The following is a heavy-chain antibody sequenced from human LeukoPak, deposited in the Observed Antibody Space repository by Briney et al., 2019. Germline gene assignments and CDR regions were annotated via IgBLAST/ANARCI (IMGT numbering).Heavy chain of an antibody. CDR1: GYTFTSFD. CDR2: MNPNSGNS. D-gene: IGHD6-19*01. Sequence: ASVKASCKASGYTFTSFDINWVRQATGQGLEWMGWMNPNSGNSGFTQEFQGRLTMTRDTSISTAYMELSSLRSEDTAVYYCARGGSGWPLDYWGQGTLVTVSS. CDR3: ARGGSGWPLDY. V-gene: IGHV1-8*01. J-gene: IGHJ4*02.